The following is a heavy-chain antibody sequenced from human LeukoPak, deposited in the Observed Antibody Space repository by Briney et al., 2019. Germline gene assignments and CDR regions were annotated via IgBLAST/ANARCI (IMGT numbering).Heavy chain of an antibody. CDR3: VPDLAWFHYAY. CDR2: IRYDGSNK. D-gene: IGHD3-9*01. CDR1: GFTLSSYG. J-gene: IGHJ4*02. Sequence: GGSLRLSCAASGFTLSSYGMHWVRQAPGKGLEWVAFIRYDGSNKYYADSVKGRFTISRDNSKNTLFLQINSLGAEDTAVYYCVPDLAWFHYAYWGQGTLVTVSS. V-gene: IGHV3-30*02.